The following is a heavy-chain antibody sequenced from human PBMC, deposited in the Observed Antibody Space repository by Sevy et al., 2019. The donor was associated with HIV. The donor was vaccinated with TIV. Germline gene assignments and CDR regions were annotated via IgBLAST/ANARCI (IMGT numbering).Heavy chain of an antibody. D-gene: IGHD3-10*01. CDR2: ISYDGSNK. V-gene: IGHV3-30-3*01. CDR1: GFTFSSYA. Sequence: GGSLRLSCAASGFTFSSYAMHWVRQAPGKGLEWVAVISYDGSNKYYADSLKGRFTISRDNPRKSLYLQMNSLSAEDTAVYYCARLFYGSADYWGQGTLVTVSS. J-gene: IGHJ4*02. CDR3: ARLFYGSADY.